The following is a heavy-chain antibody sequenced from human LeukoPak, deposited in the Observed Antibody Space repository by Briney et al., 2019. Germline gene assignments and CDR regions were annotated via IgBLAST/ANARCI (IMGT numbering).Heavy chain of an antibody. CDR3: ATPPARAAMDYYYGMDV. V-gene: IGHV1-24*01. CDR2: FDPEDGET. CDR1: GYTLTELS. D-gene: IGHD5-18*01. J-gene: IGHJ6*02. Sequence: ASVKVSCKVSGYTLTELSMHWVRQAPGKGLEWMGGFDPEDGETIYAQKFQGRVTMTEDTSTDTAYMELSSLRSEDTAVYYCATPPARAAMDYYYGMDVWGQGTTVTVSS.